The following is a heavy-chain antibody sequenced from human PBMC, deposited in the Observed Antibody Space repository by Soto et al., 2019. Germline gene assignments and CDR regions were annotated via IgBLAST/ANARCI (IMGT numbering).Heavy chain of an antibody. CDR2: ISSSGSTI. CDR1: GFTFSDYY. J-gene: IGHJ5*02. D-gene: IGHD2-15*01. CDR3: ARDSGVVAATSFDP. Sequence: PGGSLRLSCAASGFTFSDYYMSWIRQAPGKGLEWVSYISSSGSTIYYADSVKGRFTISRDNAKNSLYLQMSSLRAEDTAVYYCARDSGVVAATSFDPWGQGTLVTVSS. V-gene: IGHV3-11*01.